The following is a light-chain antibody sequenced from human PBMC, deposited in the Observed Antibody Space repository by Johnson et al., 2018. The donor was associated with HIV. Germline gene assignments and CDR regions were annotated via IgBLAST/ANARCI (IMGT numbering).Light chain of an antibody. CDR2: DNN. J-gene: IGLJ1*01. CDR3: GTWDSSLRAYV. V-gene: IGLV1-51*01. CDR1: SSNIGNNF. Sequence: QSVLTQPPSVSAAPGQRVTRSYSGSSSNIGNNFVSWFRQLPLRAPKVLIYDNNKRPSGIPDRFSGSKSGTYATLGITGLQPGDEAGYYCGTWDSSLRAYVFGTGTKVTVL.